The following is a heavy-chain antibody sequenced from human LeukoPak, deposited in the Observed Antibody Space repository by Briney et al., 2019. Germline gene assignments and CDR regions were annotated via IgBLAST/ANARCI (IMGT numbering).Heavy chain of an antibody. V-gene: IGHV4-59*12. D-gene: IGHD1-26*01. CDR2: IYYSGST. CDR1: GDSISSYF. CDR3: ARDLGGSYYYYYYYMDV. Sequence: SETLSLTCTVSGDSISSYFWTWIRQPPGKGLEWIGSIYYSGSTYYNPSLKSRVTISVDTSKNQFSLKLSSVTAADTAVYYCARDLGGSYYYYYYYMDVWGKGTTVTVSS. J-gene: IGHJ6*03.